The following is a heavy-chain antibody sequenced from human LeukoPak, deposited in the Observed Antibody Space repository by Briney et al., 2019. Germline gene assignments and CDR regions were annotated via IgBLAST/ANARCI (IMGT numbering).Heavy chain of an antibody. D-gene: IGHD3-9*01. Sequence: GGSLRLSCAASGFTFSSYAIHWVRQAPGKGLEWVAVTSYDGGNKYYGDSVNGRFTISRDNSKSTLYLEVSSLRAEDTAVYYCARGGYFDILTGYYQTQYYYPMDVWGRGTAVTVSS. J-gene: IGHJ6*02. CDR1: GFTFSSYA. CDR3: ARGGYFDILTGYYQTQYYYPMDV. V-gene: IGHV3-30*04. CDR2: TSYDGGNK.